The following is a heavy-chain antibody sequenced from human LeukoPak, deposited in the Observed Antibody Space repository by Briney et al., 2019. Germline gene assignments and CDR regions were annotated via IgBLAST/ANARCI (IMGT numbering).Heavy chain of an antibody. CDR2: IYYSGST. V-gene: IGHV4-59*01. J-gene: IGHJ4*02. CDR1: GGSISSYY. D-gene: IGHD6-13*01. CDR3: AREGRGAAAGMDY. Sequence: SETLSLTCTVSGGSISSYYWSWIRQPPGKGLEWIGYIYYSGSTNYNPFLKSRVTISVDTSKNQFSLNLSSVTAADTAVYYCAREGRGAAAGMDYWGQGTLVTVSS.